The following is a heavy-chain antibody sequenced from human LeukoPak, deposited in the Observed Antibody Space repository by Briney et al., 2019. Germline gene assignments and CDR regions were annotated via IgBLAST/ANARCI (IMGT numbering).Heavy chain of an antibody. CDR3: ASAALHHSGRFSEDHYYYMDV. D-gene: IGHD1-26*01. J-gene: IGHJ6*03. Sequence: SETLSLTCSVSGGSITWGNGYWTWIRQPAGRGLEWIGRIYTSGNTDYNPSFKSRVLISVDTSKNQFSLKLTSVTAADTAVYYCASAALHHSGRFSEDHYYYMDVWGKGTTLTVSS. CDR1: GGSITWGNGY. CDR2: IYTSGNT. V-gene: IGHV4-61*02.